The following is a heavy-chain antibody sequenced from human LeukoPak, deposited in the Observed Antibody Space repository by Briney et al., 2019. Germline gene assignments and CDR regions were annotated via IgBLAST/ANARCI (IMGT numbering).Heavy chain of an antibody. CDR2: LSSSTSTI. CDR1: GFTFSSYA. Sequence: GGSLRLSCAASGFTFSSYAMSWVRQAPGEGLEWVSHLSSSTSTIYYADSVKGRFTISRDNAKNSLYLQMNSLRAEDTAIYYCARVLLERPGIDSFDIWGRGTMVTVSS. J-gene: IGHJ3*02. CDR3: ARVLLERPGIDSFDI. D-gene: IGHD1-1*01. V-gene: IGHV3-48*01.